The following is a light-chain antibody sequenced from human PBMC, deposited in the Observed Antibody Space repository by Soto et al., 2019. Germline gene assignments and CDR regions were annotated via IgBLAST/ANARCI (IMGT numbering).Light chain of an antibody. J-gene: IGKJ2*01. CDR3: LQDYNYPYT. CDR2: AAT. V-gene: IGKV1-6*01. Sequence: AIQMTQSPSSLSASVGDRVTITCRASQGIRNDLGWYQQKPGKAPKVLISAATRLQSGVPSRFSGSGSGTDFTLTISSLQPEDVATYHCLQDYNYPYTFGQGTKLEIK. CDR1: QGIRND.